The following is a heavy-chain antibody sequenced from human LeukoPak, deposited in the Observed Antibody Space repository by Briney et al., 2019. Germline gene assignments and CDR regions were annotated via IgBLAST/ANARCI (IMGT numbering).Heavy chain of an antibody. CDR2: ISWNSGSI. J-gene: IGHJ4*02. CDR3: AKAGLGMSEGGDYFDY. D-gene: IGHD7-27*01. V-gene: IGHV3-9*01. Sequence: GGSLRLSCAASGFTFDDYAMHWVRQAPGKGLEWVSGISWNSGSIGYADPVKGRFTISRDNAKNSLYLQMNSLRAEDTALYYCAKAGLGMSEGGDYFDYWGQGTLVTVSS. CDR1: GFTFDDYA.